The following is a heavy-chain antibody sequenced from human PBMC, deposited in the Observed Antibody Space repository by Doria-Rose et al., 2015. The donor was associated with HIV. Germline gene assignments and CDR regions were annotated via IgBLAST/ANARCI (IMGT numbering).Heavy chain of an antibody. Sequence: SWVRQAPGQGLEWMGRIIPVLGIRNYAQKFQGRVTITADESTSTAYIELSNLRSEDTAVYYCATTWSGYYLDYWGQGTLVTVSS. D-gene: IGHD3-3*01. J-gene: IGHJ4*02. CDR2: IIPVLGIR. CDR3: ATTWSGYYLDY. V-gene: IGHV1-69*02.